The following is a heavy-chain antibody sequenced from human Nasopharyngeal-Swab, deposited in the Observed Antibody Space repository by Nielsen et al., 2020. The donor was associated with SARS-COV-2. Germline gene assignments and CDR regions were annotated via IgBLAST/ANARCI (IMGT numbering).Heavy chain of an antibody. J-gene: IGHJ3*02. D-gene: IGHD3-10*01. V-gene: IGHV1-69*13. CDR3: AGWITMIRGATFDI. CDR2: IIPIFGTA. Sequence: SVKVSCKASAGTFSSYAASWVRQAPGQGLEWMGGIIPIFGTANYAQKFQGRVTITADEPTSTAFMELSSLRSEDTAVYYCAGWITMIRGATFDIWGQGTMVTVSS. CDR1: AGTFSSYA.